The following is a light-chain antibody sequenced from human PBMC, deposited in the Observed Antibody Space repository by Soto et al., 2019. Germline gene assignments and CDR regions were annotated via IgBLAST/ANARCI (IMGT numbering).Light chain of an antibody. CDR3: SSYAGSSTLV. Sequence: QTVLTQPASVCGSPGQSITISCTGTSSDVGSYNLVSWYQQHPGKAPKLMIYEDSKRPSGVSNRFSGSKSGNTASLTISGLQAEDEADYYCSSYAGSSTLVFGGGTKLTVL. CDR1: SSDVGSYNL. V-gene: IGLV2-23*01. J-gene: IGLJ2*01. CDR2: EDS.